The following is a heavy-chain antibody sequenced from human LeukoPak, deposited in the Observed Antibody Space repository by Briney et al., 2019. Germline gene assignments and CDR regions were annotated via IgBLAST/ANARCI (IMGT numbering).Heavy chain of an antibody. J-gene: IGHJ4*02. CDR1: GFTFSSYA. CDR2: ISVSGDNA. V-gene: IGHV3-23*01. Sequence: QSGGSLRLSCAASGFTFSSYAMSWVRQAPGKGLEWVSAISVSGDNAYYADSVKGRFTVSRDNSKNTLYLQMNSLRAEDTAVYYCARDSSGAFDYWGQGTLVTVSS. D-gene: IGHD3-22*01. CDR3: ARDSSGAFDY.